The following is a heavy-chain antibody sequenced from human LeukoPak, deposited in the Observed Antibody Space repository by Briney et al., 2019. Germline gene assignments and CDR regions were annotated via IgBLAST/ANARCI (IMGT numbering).Heavy chain of an antibody. CDR2: ISCSTSSSII. J-gene: IGHJ4*02. CDR3: ARDKAGSHWGSDY. D-gene: IGHD7-27*01. V-gene: IGHV3-48*01. CDR1: GFTFSTYS. Sequence: PGGSLRLSCAASGFTFSTYSMNWVRQAPGKGLEWLSSISCSTSSSIIHYADSVKGRFTISRDNAKDSLYLQMNSLRAEDTAVYYCARDKAGSHWGSDYWGQGTLVTVSS.